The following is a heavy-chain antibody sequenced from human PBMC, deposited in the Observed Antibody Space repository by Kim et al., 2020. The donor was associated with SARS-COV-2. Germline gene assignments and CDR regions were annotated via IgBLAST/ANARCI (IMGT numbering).Heavy chain of an antibody. Sequence: GGSLRLSCATSGFTFSSYTMNWVRQAPGKGLEWLSYISSSSSTIYYADSVKGRFTVSRDNAKNSLFLQMNSLRAEDTAVYYCERARDGHSLGYHYWGQGT. V-gene: IGHV3-48*04. CDR1: GFTFSSYT. J-gene: IGHJ4*02. CDR3: ERARDGHSLGYHY. D-gene: IGHD5-18*01. CDR2: ISSSSSTI.